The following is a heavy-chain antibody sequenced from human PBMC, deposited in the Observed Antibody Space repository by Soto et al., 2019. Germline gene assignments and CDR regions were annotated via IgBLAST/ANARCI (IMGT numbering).Heavy chain of an antibody. CDR1: GYTFTGYQ. Sequence: ASVKVSCKASGYTFTGYQMHWVRQAPGQGLEWMGWINPNSGGTNYAQKFQGWVTMTRDTSISTAYMERSRLRSDDTAVYYCARAGVAATPHAFDIWGQGTMVTVSS. CDR2: INPNSGGT. CDR3: ARAGVAATPHAFDI. D-gene: IGHD2-15*01. J-gene: IGHJ3*02. V-gene: IGHV1-2*04.